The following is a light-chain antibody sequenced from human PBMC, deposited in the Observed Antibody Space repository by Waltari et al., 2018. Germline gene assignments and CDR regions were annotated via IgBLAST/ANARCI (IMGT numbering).Light chain of an antibody. CDR3: LQHKTYPLT. J-gene: IGKJ4*01. CDR1: QDIGND. CDR2: GAS. V-gene: IGKV1-17*01. Sequence: IPDNQFSTFPSASVGDRGHHTCRASQDIGNDLGWYQQKPGKAPKRLISGASNLQSGVPSRFSGSASGTEFTLTISSLQPEDSATYYCLQHKTYPLTFGGGTKLEIK.